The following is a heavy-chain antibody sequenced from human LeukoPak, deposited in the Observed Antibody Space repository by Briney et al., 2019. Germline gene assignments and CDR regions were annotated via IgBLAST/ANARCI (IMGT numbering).Heavy chain of an antibody. CDR1: GFTVSSND. J-gene: IGHJ5*02. V-gene: IGHV3-53*01. CDR3: ARGPRGFDP. Sequence: PGGSLRLSCAASGFTVSSNDMSWVRQAPGKGLEWVSVIYAGDTTSYADSVKGRFTISRDNSKNTLYLRMNSLRAEDTAVYYCARGPRGFDPWGKGTLVTVA. CDR2: IYAGDTT.